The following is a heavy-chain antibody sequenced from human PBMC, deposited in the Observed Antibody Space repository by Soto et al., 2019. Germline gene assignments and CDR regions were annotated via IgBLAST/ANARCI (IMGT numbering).Heavy chain of an antibody. D-gene: IGHD3-10*01. CDR1: GYTFTSYG. Sequence: ASVKVSCKASGYTFTSYGISWVRQAPGQGLEWMGWISAYNVNTNYAQKLQGRVTMTTDTSTSTAYMELRSLGSDDTAVYYCARDQRITMVRGVITPEIGWFDPWGQGTLVTVSS. CDR3: ARDQRITMVRGVITPEIGWFDP. CDR2: ISAYNVNT. V-gene: IGHV1-18*01. J-gene: IGHJ5*02.